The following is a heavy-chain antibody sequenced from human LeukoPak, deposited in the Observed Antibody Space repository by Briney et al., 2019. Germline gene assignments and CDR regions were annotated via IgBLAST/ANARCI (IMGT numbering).Heavy chain of an antibody. V-gene: IGHV1-69*05. Sequence: SVKVSCKASGGTFSSYAISWVRQAPGQGLEWMGGIIPIFGTANYAQKFQGRVTITTDESTSTAYMELSSLRSEDTAVYYCASRGSSSSSGGAFDIWGQGTMVTVSS. CDR1: GGTFSSYA. J-gene: IGHJ3*02. CDR3: ASRGSSSSSGGAFDI. CDR2: IIPIFGTA. D-gene: IGHD6-6*01.